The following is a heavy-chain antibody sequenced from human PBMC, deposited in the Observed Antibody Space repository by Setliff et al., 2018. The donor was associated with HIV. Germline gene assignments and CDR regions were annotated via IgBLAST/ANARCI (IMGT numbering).Heavy chain of an antibody. Sequence: GGSLRLSCAASGFTFDNVDMNWVRQAPGKGPEWVSSISKNSFSIYYTDSVKGRFTISRDNAKNSLYLQMNSLRAEDTAVYYCARVMIGYSGYDAFDYWGQGTLVTVSS. D-gene: IGHD5-12*01. CDR3: ARVMIGYSGYDAFDY. V-gene: IGHV3-21*04. J-gene: IGHJ4*02. CDR1: GFTFDNVD. CDR2: ISKNSFSI.